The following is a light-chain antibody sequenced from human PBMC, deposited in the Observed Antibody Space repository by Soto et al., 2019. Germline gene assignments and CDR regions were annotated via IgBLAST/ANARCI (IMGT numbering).Light chain of an antibody. Sequence: DIQMTQSPSTLSASVGDRVIITCRASQSMTSWLAWYQQKPGKAPKLLIYKASSLESGVPSRFSGSGSGTEFTLTISSLQPDDFATYYCQQYNSYPFTFGPGTKVDIK. V-gene: IGKV1-5*03. CDR1: QSMTSW. CDR3: QQYNSYPFT. CDR2: KAS. J-gene: IGKJ3*01.